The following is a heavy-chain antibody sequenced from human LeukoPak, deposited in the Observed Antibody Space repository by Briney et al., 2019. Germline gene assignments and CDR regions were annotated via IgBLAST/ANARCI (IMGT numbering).Heavy chain of an antibody. CDR3: ARDLAMPYYYYGMDV. V-gene: IGHV4-4*07. Sequence: SETLSLTCTVSGGSISSYYWSWIRQPAGRGLERIGRIYTSGSTNYNPSLKSRVTMSVDTSKNQFSLKLSSVTAADTAVYYCARDLAMPYYYYGMDVWGQGTTVTVSS. CDR2: IYTSGST. D-gene: IGHD2-2*01. J-gene: IGHJ6*02. CDR1: GGSISSYY.